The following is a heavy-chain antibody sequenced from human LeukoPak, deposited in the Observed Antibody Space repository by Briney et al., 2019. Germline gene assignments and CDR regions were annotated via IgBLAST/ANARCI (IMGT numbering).Heavy chain of an antibody. CDR3: VRSLPGTLLRGYGMDV. CDR1: GYTFTFYW. V-gene: IGHV5-51*07. CDR2: IFPRDSDV. D-gene: IGHD3-10*01. Sequence: GGSLKISCKTSGYTFTFYWIGWVHQTPGKGLECMGVIFPRDSDVRYSPSFQGQVTISADKSTNTAYLHWGSLKASDSAMYYCVRSLPGTLLRGYGMDVWGPGTTVTVS. J-gene: IGHJ6*02.